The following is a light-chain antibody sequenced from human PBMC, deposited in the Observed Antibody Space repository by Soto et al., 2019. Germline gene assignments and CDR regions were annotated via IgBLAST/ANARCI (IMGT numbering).Light chain of an antibody. Sequence: EIVLTQSPGTLSLSPGERATLSCRASQSVSSNNLAWYHQKPGQAPRVLIYGASIRATGVPARFSGSGSGTEFTLTISSLQSEDFALFYCQQYYNWPLTFGQGTKVDIK. CDR2: GAS. V-gene: IGKV3-15*01. CDR3: QQYYNWPLT. J-gene: IGKJ1*01. CDR1: QSVSSN.